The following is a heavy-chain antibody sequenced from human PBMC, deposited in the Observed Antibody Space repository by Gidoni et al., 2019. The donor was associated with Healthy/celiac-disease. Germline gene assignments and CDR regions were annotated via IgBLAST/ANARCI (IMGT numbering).Heavy chain of an antibody. D-gene: IGHD5-18*01. CDR3: AHPRGYSYGYDY. CDR1: VFTFSSYA. Sequence: VQLLESVVGFLHPVWSLRLSFASSVFTFSSYAMSWVRHAPGKGLEWVSAISGSGGSTYYADHVKGRFTISRDNSKNTLYLKMNSLRAEDTAVYYCAHPRGYSYGYDYWGQGTLVTVSS. V-gene: IGHV3-23*01. CDR2: ISGSGGST. J-gene: IGHJ4*02.